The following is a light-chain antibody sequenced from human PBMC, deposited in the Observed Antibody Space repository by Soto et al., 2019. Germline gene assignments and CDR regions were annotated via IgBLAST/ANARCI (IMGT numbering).Light chain of an antibody. CDR1: QSISSW. CDR2: KAS. J-gene: IGKJ4*01. Sequence: DIQMTQSPSTLSASVGDRVTITCRASQSISSWVAWYQQKPGKGPKLLIYKASHLESGVPSRFSGSGSGTEFTLTISSLQPDDFATYYCQQYNSYPLTFGGGTKVDIK. V-gene: IGKV1-5*03. CDR3: QQYNSYPLT.